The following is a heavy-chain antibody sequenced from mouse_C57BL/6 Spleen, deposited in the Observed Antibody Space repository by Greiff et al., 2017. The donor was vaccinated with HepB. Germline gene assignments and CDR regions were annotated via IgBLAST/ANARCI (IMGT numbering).Heavy chain of an antibody. CDR1: GSTFTSYW. CDR2: IHPNSGST. Sequence: VQLQPPGAALVKPGASVKLSCKASGSTFTSYWMHWVKQRPGQGLEWIGMIHPNSGSTNYNEKFKSKATLTVDKSSSTAYMQLSSLTSEDSAVYYCARNYYGSSYGFAYWGQGTLVTVSA. J-gene: IGHJ3*01. CDR3: ARNYYGSSYGFAY. V-gene: IGHV1-64*01. D-gene: IGHD1-1*01.